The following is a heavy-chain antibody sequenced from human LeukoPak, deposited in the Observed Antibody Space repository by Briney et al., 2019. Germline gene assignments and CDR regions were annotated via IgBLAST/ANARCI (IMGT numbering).Heavy chain of an antibody. D-gene: IGHD3-22*01. V-gene: IGHV4-39*07. CDR3: ARDYYDSSGYYRSLGMDV. CDR2: IYYSGST. J-gene: IGHJ6*02. Sequence: SETLSLTCTVSGGSISSSSYYWGWIRQPPGKGLEWIGSIYYSGSTYYNPSLKSRVTISVDTSKNQFSLKLSSVTAADTAVYYCARDYYDSSGYYRSLGMDVWGQGTTVTVSS. CDR1: GGSISSSSYY.